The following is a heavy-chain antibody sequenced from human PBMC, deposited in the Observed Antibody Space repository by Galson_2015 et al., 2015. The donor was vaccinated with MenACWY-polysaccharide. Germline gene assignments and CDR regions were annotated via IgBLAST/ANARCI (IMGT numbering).Heavy chain of an antibody. Sequence: SLRLSCAASGFTFSTYWMHWVRQAPGKGLVWVSRIKSDGSSTNYADSVKGRFTISRENAKNTLYLQMNSLRAEDTALYYCARGYSAYDWGQRPLVSVSS. CDR2: IKSDGSST. J-gene: IGHJ4*02. CDR3: ARGYSAYD. CDR1: GFTFSTYW. D-gene: IGHD5-12*01. V-gene: IGHV3-74*01.